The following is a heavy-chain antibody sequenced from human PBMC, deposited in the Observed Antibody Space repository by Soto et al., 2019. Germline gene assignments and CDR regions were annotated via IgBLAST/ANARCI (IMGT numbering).Heavy chain of an antibody. Sequence: GGSLRLSCAASGFTFSSYAMSWVRQAPGKGLEWVSAISGSGGSTYYADSVKGRFTISRDNSKNTLYLQMNSLRAEDTAVYYCAKDLPSYSSGWSLYFDYWGQGTLVTVSS. CDR1: GFTFSSYA. CDR3: AKDLPSYSSGWSLYFDY. J-gene: IGHJ4*02. CDR2: ISGSGGST. D-gene: IGHD6-19*01. V-gene: IGHV3-23*01.